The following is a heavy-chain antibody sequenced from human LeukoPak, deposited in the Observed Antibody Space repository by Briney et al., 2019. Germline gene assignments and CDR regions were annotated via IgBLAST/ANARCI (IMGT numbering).Heavy chain of an antibody. J-gene: IGHJ1*01. Sequence: PGGSLRLSCAASGFTFSSYSMNWVRQAPGKGLEWVPSISSSSNYIYYADSVKGRFTISRDNAKNSLYLQMSSLRAEDTAVYYCALDSSAWYGYFHPWGQGTLVTVSS. V-gene: IGHV3-21*01. CDR2: ISSSSNYI. CDR1: GFTFSSYS. CDR3: ALDSSAWYGYFHP. D-gene: IGHD6-13*01.